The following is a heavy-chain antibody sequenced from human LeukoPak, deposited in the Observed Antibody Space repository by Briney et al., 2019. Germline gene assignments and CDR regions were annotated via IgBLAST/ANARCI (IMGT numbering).Heavy chain of an antibody. J-gene: IGHJ4*02. D-gene: IGHD1-26*01. CDR2: INADGSSA. CDR3: ARGRRDSGSYR. V-gene: IGHV3-74*01. Sequence: GGSRRLSCAASGFTLSNYWMHWVRQAPGKGLVWVSRINADGSSASYADSVKGRFTISRDNAKNSLYLQMNSLRAEDTAVYYCARGRRDSGSYRWGQGTLVTVSS. CDR1: GFTLSNYW.